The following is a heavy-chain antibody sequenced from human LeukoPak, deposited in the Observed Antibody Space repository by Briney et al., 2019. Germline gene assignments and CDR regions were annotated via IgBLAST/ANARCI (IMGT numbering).Heavy chain of an antibody. Sequence: GGSLRLSCAASGFTFSSYWMHWVRQAPGKGLVWVSRINTDGSSTSYADSVKGRFTISRDNAKNTLYLQMNSLRAEDTAVYYCARGYGSGSYYYYYYMDVWGKGTTVTVSS. V-gene: IGHV3-74*01. CDR3: ARGYGSGSYYYYYYMDV. D-gene: IGHD3-10*01. CDR2: INTDGSST. J-gene: IGHJ6*03. CDR1: GFTFSSYW.